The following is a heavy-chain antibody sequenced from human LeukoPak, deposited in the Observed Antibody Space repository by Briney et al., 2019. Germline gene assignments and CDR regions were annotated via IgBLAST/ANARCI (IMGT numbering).Heavy chain of an antibody. CDR1: GFTFSNYG. Sequence: GGSLRLSCVASGFTFSNYGMHRVRQAPGKGLEWVAFIRFDGSNKYYADSVKGRFTISRDNSKNTLFLQMSSLTADDTAVYYCPTPSSLRYGSGSPDYWGQGTLVTVSS. J-gene: IGHJ4*02. V-gene: IGHV3-30*02. CDR3: PTPSSLRYGSGSPDY. CDR2: IRFDGSNK. D-gene: IGHD3-10*01.